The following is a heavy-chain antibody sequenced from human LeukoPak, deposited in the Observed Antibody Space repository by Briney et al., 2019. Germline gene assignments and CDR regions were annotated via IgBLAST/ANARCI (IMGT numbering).Heavy chain of an antibody. Sequence: GGTLRLSCAASGFTFSSYGMSWVRQAPGKGLEWVSGISGSGGSTYYADSVKGRFTISRDNSKNTLYLQMNSLRAEDTAIYYCARDERLLSFLKWGQGTLVTVSS. D-gene: IGHD3-3*01. J-gene: IGHJ4*02. CDR1: GFTFSSYG. CDR3: ARDERLLSFLK. CDR2: ISGSGGST. V-gene: IGHV3-23*01.